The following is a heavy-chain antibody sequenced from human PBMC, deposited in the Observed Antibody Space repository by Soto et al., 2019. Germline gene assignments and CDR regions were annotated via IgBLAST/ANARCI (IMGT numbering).Heavy chain of an antibody. J-gene: IGHJ6*02. CDR2: IIPIFGTA. Sequence: VASVKVSCKASGGTFSSYAISWVRQAPGQGLEWMGGIIPIFGTANYAQKFRGRVTITADESTSTAYMELSSLRSEDTAVYYCARDGEVVRGVIITYYYGMDVWGQGTTVTVSS. CDR3: ARDGEVVRGVIITYYYGMDV. CDR1: GGTFSSYA. D-gene: IGHD3-10*01. V-gene: IGHV1-69*13.